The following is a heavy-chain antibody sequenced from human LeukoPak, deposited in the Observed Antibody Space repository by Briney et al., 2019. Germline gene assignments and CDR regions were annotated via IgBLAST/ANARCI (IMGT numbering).Heavy chain of an antibody. CDR2: INPNSGGT. J-gene: IGHJ5*02. CDR1: GYTFTVYY. D-gene: IGHD4-17*01. CDR3: ARVTVKPNWFDP. Sequence: ASVKVSCKASGYTFTVYYIHWVRQAPGQGLEWMGWINPNSGGTNYAQKFQGRVTMTRDTSISTAYMELSRLRSDDTAVYYCARVTVKPNWFDPWGQGTLDTVSS. V-gene: IGHV1-2*02.